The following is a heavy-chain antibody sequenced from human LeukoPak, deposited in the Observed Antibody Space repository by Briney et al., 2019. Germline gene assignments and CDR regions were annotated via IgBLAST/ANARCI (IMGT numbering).Heavy chain of an antibody. V-gene: IGHV5-51*01. CDR1: GYSFTSYW. Sequence: GESPKISCQGSGYSFTSYWIGWVRQLPGKGLEWMGIIYPGDSDTRYSPSFQGQVTISADKSISTAYLQWSSLKASDTAMYYCARHDDDHGYDYWGQGTLVTVSS. J-gene: IGHJ4*02. CDR2: IYPGDSDT. D-gene: IGHD5-24*01. CDR3: ARHDDDHGYDY.